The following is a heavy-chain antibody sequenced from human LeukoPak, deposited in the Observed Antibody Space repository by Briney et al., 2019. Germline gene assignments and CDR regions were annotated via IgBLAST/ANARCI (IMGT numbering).Heavy chain of an antibody. CDR1: GFTFTSYW. J-gene: IGHJ4*02. D-gene: IGHD4-23*01. CDR2: IKQDGSEK. CDR3: ARDSDYGGKNFDC. Sequence: PGGSLRLSCAASGFTFTSYWMIWVRQAPGKGLEWVANIKQDGSEKYYVDSVKGRFTISRDNAKNSLDLQMNSLRAEDTAVYYCARDSDYGGKNFDCWGLGTLVTVSS. V-gene: IGHV3-7*01.